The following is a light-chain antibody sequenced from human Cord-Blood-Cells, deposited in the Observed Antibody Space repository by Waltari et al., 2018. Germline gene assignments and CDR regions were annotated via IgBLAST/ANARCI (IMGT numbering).Light chain of an antibody. CDR3: QQYGSPPIT. V-gene: IGKV3-20*01. J-gene: IGKJ5*01. CDR1: QSVSSSY. Sequence: EIVLTQSPGTLSLSPGERATLSCRPSQSVSSSYLAWYQQKPGQAPRLLIYGASSRATGIPDRFSGSGSGTDFTLTISRLEPEDFAVYYCQQYGSPPITFGQGTRLEIK. CDR2: GAS.